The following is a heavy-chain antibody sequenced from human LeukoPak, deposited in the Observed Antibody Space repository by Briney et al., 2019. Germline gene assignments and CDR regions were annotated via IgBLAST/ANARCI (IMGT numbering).Heavy chain of an antibody. D-gene: IGHD2/OR15-2a*01. V-gene: IGHV3-74*01. Sequence: GGSLRLSCAASGFTFSNYWMHWVRQAPGTGLVWVSRINRDGRSTSYADSVKGRFTMSRDNAKNTLYLQMNSLRAEDTAVYYCAKDLLARPDYWGQGTLVTVSS. CDR2: INRDGRST. J-gene: IGHJ4*02. CDR3: AKDLLARPDY. CDR1: GFTFSNYW.